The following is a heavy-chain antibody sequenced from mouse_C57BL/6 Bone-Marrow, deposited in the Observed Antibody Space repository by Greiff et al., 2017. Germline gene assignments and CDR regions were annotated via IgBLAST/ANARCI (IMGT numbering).Heavy chain of an antibody. Sequence: VQLQQPGTELVKPGASVKLSCKASGYTFTSYWMHWVKQRPGQGLEWIGNINPSNGGTNYNEKFKSKATLTVDKSSSTAYMQLSSLTSADSAVYYSAREEAGPYYFAYWCQGTTLTVSS. CDR1: GYTFTSYW. V-gene: IGHV1-53*01. CDR3: AREEAGPYYFAY. D-gene: IGHD3-2*02. CDR2: INPSNGGT. J-gene: IGHJ2*01.